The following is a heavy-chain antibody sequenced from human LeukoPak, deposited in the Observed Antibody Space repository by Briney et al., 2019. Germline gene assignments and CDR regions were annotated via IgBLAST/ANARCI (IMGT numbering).Heavy chain of an antibody. CDR1: GFTFSSYA. V-gene: IGHV3-23*01. D-gene: IGHD3-3*02. Sequence: GGSLRLSCAASGFTFSSYAMAWVRQAPGKGLEWFSGISISGGSTYYADSVKGRFTISRDNSKNTLYLQMSSLRAEDTAIYHCTKDHFWGQGTLVTVSS. J-gene: IGHJ4*02. CDR2: ISISGGST. CDR3: TKDHF.